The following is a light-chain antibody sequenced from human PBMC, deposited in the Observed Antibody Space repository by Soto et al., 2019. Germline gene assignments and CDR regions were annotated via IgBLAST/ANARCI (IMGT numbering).Light chain of an antibody. Sequence: IVLTQSPGTLSLSPGERATLSCRASQSVNSKYVAWYQQKPGQAPRLLIYGASSRATGIPDRFSGSGSGTDFTLTISRLEPEDFAVYYCQQDGTSPPYTFGQGTKLEIK. CDR2: GAS. V-gene: IGKV3-20*01. CDR3: QQDGTSPPYT. CDR1: QSVNSKY. J-gene: IGKJ2*01.